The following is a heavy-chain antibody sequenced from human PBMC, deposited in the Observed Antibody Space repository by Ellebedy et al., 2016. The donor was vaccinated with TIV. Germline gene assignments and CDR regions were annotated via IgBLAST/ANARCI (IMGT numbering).Heavy chain of an antibody. J-gene: IGHJ3*01. D-gene: IGHD1-26*01. CDR2: INRADSDT. CDR3: ARRLGVAIPGSDAFDV. CDR1: GFTFTTYW. Sequence: GESLKISCTASGFTFTTYWMHWVRQLPGKGLEWMAVINRADSDTRFSPSFQGQFTISADKFISIAYLQWSSLKASDTAIYYCARRLGVAIPGSDAFDVWGQGTMVTVSS. V-gene: IGHV5-51*01.